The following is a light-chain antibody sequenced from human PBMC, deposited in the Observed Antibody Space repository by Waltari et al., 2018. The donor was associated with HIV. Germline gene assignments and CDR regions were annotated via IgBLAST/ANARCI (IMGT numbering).Light chain of an antibody. CDR1: SSDVGGYNY. Sequence: QSALTQPRSVSGSPGQSVPLSCTRTSSDVGGYNYLSWYQQHPGKAPKLMIYDVSKRPSGVPDRFSGSKSGNTASLTISGLQAEDEADYYCCSYAGSYTVYVFGTGTKVTVL. J-gene: IGLJ1*01. CDR3: CSYAGSYTVYV. V-gene: IGLV2-11*01. CDR2: DVS.